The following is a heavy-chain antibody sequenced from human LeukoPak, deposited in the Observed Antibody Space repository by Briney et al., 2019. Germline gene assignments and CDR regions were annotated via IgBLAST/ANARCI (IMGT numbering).Heavy chain of an antibody. J-gene: IGHJ4*02. CDR3: ARDAGSGWSSFDY. CDR1: GDSVSSNSDA. Sequence: SQTLSLTFAISGDSVSSNSDAWNWIRQSPSRGLEWLGSTYYRSKWYNDYAVSMKSRITINPDTSKDQFSLQLNSVTPEDTAVYYCARDAGSGWSSFDYWGQGTLVTVSS. V-gene: IGHV6-1*01. D-gene: IGHD6-19*01. CDR2: TYYRSKWYN.